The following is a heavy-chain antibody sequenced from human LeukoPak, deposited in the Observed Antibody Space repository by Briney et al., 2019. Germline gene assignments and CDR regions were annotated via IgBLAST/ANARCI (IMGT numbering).Heavy chain of an antibody. D-gene: IGHD3-22*01. CDR3: ARYHYYDSSGYYYGAENYYGMDV. CDR2: ISSSSSYI. CDR1: GFTFSIYS. Sequence: PGGSLRLSCAASGFTFSIYSMNGVPQAPGKGLEWGSSISSSSSYIYYADSVKRLLTISRDNAKNSMYLQMNSLRAEDTAVYYCARYHYYDSSGYYYGAENYYGMDVWGQGTTVTVSS. V-gene: IGHV3-21*01. J-gene: IGHJ6*02.